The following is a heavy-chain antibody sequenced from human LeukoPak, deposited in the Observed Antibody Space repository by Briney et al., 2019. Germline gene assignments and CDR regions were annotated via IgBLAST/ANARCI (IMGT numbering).Heavy chain of an antibody. V-gene: IGHV4-59*01. D-gene: IGHD3-16*02. J-gene: IGHJ4*02. CDR1: GGSISSYY. CDR3: ASTTSTYDYVWGSYRRSYYFDY. Sequence: HSETPSLTCTVSGGSISSYYWSWIRQPPGKGLEWIGYIYYSGSTNYNPSLKSRVTISVDTSKNQFSLKLSSVTAADTAVYYCASTTSTYDYVWGSYRRSYYFDYWGQGTLVTVSS. CDR2: IYYSGST.